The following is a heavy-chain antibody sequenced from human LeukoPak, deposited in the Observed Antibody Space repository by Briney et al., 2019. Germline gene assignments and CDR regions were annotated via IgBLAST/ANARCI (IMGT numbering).Heavy chain of an antibody. CDR1: GFTFSNNA. J-gene: IGHJ4*02. CDR3: ASSKWFYFDS. Sequence: GGSLRLSCAASGFTFSNNAMSWVRQAPGKGLEWVSAIGGSGGGTYYADSVTGRFTISRDNAKNSLYLQMNSLRVEDTAVYYCASSKWFYFDSWGQGTLVTVSS. D-gene: IGHD3-22*01. V-gene: IGHV3-23*01. CDR2: IGGSGGGT.